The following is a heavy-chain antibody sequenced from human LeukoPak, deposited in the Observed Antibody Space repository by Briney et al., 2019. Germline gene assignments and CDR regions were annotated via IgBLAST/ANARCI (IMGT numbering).Heavy chain of an antibody. CDR1: GFTVSSNY. CDR2: FYSGGST. Sequence: GGSLRLSCAASGFTVSSNYMSWVRQAPGKGLEWVSVFYSGGSTYYADSVKGRFTISRDNSKNTLYLQMNSLRAEDTAVYYCARDQRVGATRYFQHWGQGTLVTVSS. CDR3: ARDQRVGATRYFQH. D-gene: IGHD1-26*01. J-gene: IGHJ1*01. V-gene: IGHV3-53*01.